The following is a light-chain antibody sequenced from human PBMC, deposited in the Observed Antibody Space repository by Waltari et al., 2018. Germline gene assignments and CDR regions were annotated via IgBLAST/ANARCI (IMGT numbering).Light chain of an antibody. CDR2: GTS. Sequence: EVVLTQSPGTLSLSPGEGATLSCRASQSIGNYLGWYQQKPGQAPRPLISGTSSRATGIPDRFIGSGSGTDFTLTISSLEPEDFAVYYCQQYASTPPTFGQGTKLE. CDR1: QSIGNY. V-gene: IGKV3-20*01. CDR3: QQYASTPPT. J-gene: IGKJ1*01.